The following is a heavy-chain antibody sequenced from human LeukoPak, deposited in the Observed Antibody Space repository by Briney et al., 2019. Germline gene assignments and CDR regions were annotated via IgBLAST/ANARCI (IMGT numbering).Heavy chain of an antibody. V-gene: IGHV3-74*03. CDR1: GFTFTYSW. J-gene: IGHJ3*02. CDR2: IHSDGSRA. CDR3: GREVDAFDI. Sequence: PGGSLRLSCVAHGFTFTYSWMHWVRQAPGKGLVWVSQIHSDGSRAKYADSVRGRFSISIDSAKNTLYLQMSSLRVEGTAVYYCGREVDAFDIWGQGTMVTVSS.